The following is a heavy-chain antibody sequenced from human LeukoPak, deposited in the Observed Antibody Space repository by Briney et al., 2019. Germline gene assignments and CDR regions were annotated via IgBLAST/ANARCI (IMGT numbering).Heavy chain of an antibody. CDR2: ISGNGDSA. CDR3: AKLDYPNYFDY. Sequence: GGSLRLSCAASGFTFSWYAMTWVRQAPGKGLEWVSRISGNGDSADYADSVKGRFTISRDNSKNTPYLQLNSLRAEDTAVYYCAKLDYPNYFDYWGQGTLVTVSS. CDR1: GFTFSWYA. J-gene: IGHJ4*02. D-gene: IGHD4-17*01. V-gene: IGHV3-23*01.